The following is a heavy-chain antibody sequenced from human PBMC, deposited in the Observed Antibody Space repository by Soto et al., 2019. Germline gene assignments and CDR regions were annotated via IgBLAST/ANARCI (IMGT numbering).Heavy chain of an antibody. CDR2: IYWDDDK. Sequence: QITLKESGPTLVRPTQTLTLTCTFAGFSLSTTGVGVGWIRQPPGKALAWLALIYWDDDKRYSPSLQNRLTITNDTSKNQVTLTMTNMYPVDTATSYCVWRLRSFGLGAERGNCFDPWGQGTLVTVSS. CDR1: GFSLSTTGVG. D-gene: IGHD3-16*01. V-gene: IGHV2-5*02. J-gene: IGHJ5*02. CDR3: VWRLRSFGLGAERGNCFDP.